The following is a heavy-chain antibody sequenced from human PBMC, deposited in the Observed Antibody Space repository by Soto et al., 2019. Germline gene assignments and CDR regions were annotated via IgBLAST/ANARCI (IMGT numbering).Heavy chain of an antibody. Sequence: SETLSLTCAVSGGSISSSNWWSWVRQPPGKGLEWIGEIYHSGSTNYNPSLKSRVTISLDKSKNQFSLKLSSVTAADTAVYYCSSLSIGVAGLFDFSGKGTLVPGAS. CDR3: SSLSIGVAGLFDF. V-gene: IGHV4-4*02. CDR2: IYHSGST. CDR1: GGSISSSNW. D-gene: IGHD6-19*01. J-gene: IGHJ4*02.